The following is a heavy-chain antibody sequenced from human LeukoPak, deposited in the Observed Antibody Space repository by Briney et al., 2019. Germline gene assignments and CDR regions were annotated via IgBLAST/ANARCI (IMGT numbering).Heavy chain of an antibody. J-gene: IGHJ1*01. CDR1: GFTVNSNY. Sequence: GGSLRLSCAASGFTVNSNYMNWVRQAPGKGLEWVSVIHSGGDTYYADSVRGRFTISRDNSKNTVYLQMNSLRVDDTAVYYCARSRSNYYGSGSLLYFQHWGQGTLVTVSS. CDR2: IHSGGDT. V-gene: IGHV3-53*01. D-gene: IGHD3-10*01. CDR3: ARSRSNYYGSGSLLYFQH.